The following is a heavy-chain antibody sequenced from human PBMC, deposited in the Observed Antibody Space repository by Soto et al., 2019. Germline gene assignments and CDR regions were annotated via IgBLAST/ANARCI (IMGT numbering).Heavy chain of an antibody. V-gene: IGHV3-30*02. CDR1: GFIFSNNG. CDR3: TIVRVADSALDR. J-gene: IGHJ5*02. CDR2: MSYGGSDT. Sequence: GGSLRLSCVVSGFIFSNNGMHWVRQTPGKGLEWVAFMSYGGSDTFYADSVKGRFTISRDNSKNTLFLHMSNLRAEDTAMYYCTIVRVADSALDRWGQGTLVTVSS. D-gene: IGHD3-10*02.